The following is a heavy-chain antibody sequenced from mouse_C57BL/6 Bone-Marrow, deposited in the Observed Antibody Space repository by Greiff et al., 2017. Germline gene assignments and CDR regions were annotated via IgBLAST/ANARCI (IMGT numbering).Heavy chain of an antibody. J-gene: IGHJ3*01. CDR2: IHPNSGST. D-gene: IGHD1-1*02. CDR3: ASGTYYASWFAY. CDR1: GYTFTSYW. Sequence: VQLQQPGAELVKPGASVKLSCKASGYTFTSYWMHWVKQRPGQGLEWIGMIHPNSGSTNYNEKFKSKATLTVDKSSSTAYMQLSSLTSKDSAVYYCASGTYYASWFAYWGQGTLVTVSA. V-gene: IGHV1-64*01.